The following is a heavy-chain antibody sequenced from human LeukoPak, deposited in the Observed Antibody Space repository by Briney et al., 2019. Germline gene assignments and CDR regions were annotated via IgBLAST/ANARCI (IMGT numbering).Heavy chain of an antibody. CDR2: INWNSGSI. J-gene: IGHJ4*02. CDR1: GFTFDDYA. V-gene: IGHV3-9*01. CDR3: AKDIIAYGDNGYFDS. D-gene: IGHD4-17*01. Sequence: GRSLRLSCAASGFTFDDYAMHWVRQAPGKGLEWVSGINWNSGSIGYADSVKGRFTISRDNAKNFLYLQMNSLRAEDTALYYCAKDIIAYGDNGYFDSWGQGTRVTVSS.